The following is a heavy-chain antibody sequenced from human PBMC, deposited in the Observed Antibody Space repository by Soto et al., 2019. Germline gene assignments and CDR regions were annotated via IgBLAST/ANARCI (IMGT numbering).Heavy chain of an antibody. CDR3: AHRVLRTVFGLVTTTAIYFDF. Sequence: QITLNESGPTQVKPRQTLTLTCTFSGFSLTTSGVGVGWIRQSPGKAPEWLALIYWDDDKRYSPSLKSRLTSTKATSKIPVVLTMADLLPAVTATYYCAHRVLRTVFGLVTTTAIYFDFWGQGTPVAVSS. CDR2: IYWDDDK. V-gene: IGHV2-5*02. CDR1: GFSLTTSGVG. J-gene: IGHJ4*02. D-gene: IGHD3-3*01.